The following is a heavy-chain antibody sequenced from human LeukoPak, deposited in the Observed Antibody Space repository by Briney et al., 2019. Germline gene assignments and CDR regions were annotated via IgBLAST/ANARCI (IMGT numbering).Heavy chain of an antibody. J-gene: IGHJ4*02. D-gene: IGHD6-19*01. CDR3: ASTSGWYEPIDY. V-gene: IGHV3-30-3*01. CDR1: GFTLSAYE. Sequence: GGSLRLSCAVSGFTLSAYEMNWVRQAPGKGLEWVAVISYDGSNKYYADSVKGRFTISRDNSKNTLYLQMNSLRAEDTAVYYCASTSGWYEPIDYWGQGTLVTVSS. CDR2: ISYDGSNK.